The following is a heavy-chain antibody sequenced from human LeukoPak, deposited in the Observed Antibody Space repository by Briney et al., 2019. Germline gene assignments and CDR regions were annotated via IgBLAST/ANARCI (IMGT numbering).Heavy chain of an antibody. J-gene: IGHJ4*02. CDR1: GYTFTGYY. Sequence: GASVKVSCKASGYTFTGYYMHWLRQAPGQGLEWMAWVNPNSGGTRVAQKFQNRVTLTRDTSITTAYMELSGLTPDDTAVYYCVRHMGSTGYFDYWGQGALVTVSS. D-gene: IGHD1-26*01. V-gene: IGHV1-2*02. CDR2: VNPNSGGT. CDR3: VRHMGSTGYFDY.